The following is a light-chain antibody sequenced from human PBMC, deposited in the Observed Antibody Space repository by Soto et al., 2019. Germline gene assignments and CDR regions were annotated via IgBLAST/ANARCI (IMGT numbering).Light chain of an antibody. CDR2: SNN. J-gene: IGLJ3*02. V-gene: IGLV1-44*01. CDR3: AAWDDSLNGWV. Sequence: QSVLTQPPSASGTPGQRVTLSCSGSSSNIGSNTVNWYQQLQGTAPKLLIYSNNQRPSGVPDRFSGSKSGTSASLAIRGLQSEDEADYYCAAWDDSLNGWVFGGGTKLTVL. CDR1: SSNIGSNT.